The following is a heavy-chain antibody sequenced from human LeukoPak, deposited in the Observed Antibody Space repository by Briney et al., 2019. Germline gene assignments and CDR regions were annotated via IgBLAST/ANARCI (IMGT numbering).Heavy chain of an antibody. CDR2: IKQDGSEK. V-gene: IGHV3-7*01. J-gene: IGHJ4*02. D-gene: IGHD6-13*01. CDR3: ARDHDHSSRTGYYFDY. CDR1: GFTFSSYW. Sequence: GGSLRLSCAASGFTFSSYWMSWVRQAPGKGLEWVANIKQDGSEKYYVDSVKGRFTISRDNAKNSLYLQMNSLRAEDTAVYYCARDHDHSSRTGYYFDYWGQGTLVTVSS.